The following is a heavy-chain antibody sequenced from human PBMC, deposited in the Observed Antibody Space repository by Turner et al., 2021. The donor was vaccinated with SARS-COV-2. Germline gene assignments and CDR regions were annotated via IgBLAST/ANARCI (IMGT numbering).Heavy chain of an antibody. Sequence: QLQLQESGSGLVKPSETLSLTCSVSGGPISGSRYSWGWIRQPPGKGLEWIGSIYYSGSTYYNPSLKSRVTISIDTSKNHFSLKLSSVTAADTAVYYCARHFVILWFGELLSKRSNWFDPWGQGTLVTVSS. J-gene: IGHJ5*02. CDR3: ARHFVILWFGELLSKRSNWFDP. CDR2: IYYSGST. CDR1: GGPISGSRYS. V-gene: IGHV4-39*01. D-gene: IGHD3-10*01.